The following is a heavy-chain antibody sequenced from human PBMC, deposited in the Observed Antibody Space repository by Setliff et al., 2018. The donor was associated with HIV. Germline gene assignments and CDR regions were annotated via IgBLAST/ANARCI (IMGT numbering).Heavy chain of an antibody. CDR3: VRSPTGTKLYYYRLDV. V-gene: IGHV1-18*01. J-gene: IGHJ6*02. CDR2: ISAYNGNT. Sequence: ASVKVSCKASGYTVTSYLITWVRKAPGQGLEWMGWISAYNGNTNYAQKLQGRVTMTTHTSTSTAYMDLRSLRSDDTAVYYCVRSPTGTKLYYYRLDVWGQGTTVTVSS. CDR1: GYTVTSYL. D-gene: IGHD1-1*01.